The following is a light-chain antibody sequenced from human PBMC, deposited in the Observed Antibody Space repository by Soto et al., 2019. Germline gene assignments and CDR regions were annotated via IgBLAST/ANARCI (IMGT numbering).Light chain of an antibody. CDR2: GAS. CDR1: QGIRSD. V-gene: IGKV1-17*01. J-gene: IGKJ1*01. Sequence: DIHMTQSPSSLSASVGDRVTITCRASQGIRSDLGWYQQKPGKAPRRLIYGASSLQGGVPSRFTGSGSGTEFTLTISSLQPEDFATYYCLQHHAYPQTFGQGTKVE. CDR3: LQHHAYPQT.